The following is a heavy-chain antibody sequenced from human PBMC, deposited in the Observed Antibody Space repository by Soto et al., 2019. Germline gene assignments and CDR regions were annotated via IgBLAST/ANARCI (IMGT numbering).Heavy chain of an antibody. CDR3: TIETAEGCKKFEF. Sequence: QVQLVLSGDEVKKPGASVKVSCKSSGHTFTNYYIHWVRQAPGQGLEWMGAIKPSAGNTVDAQNFPRRVNMTRDTSTSTVYMELSSLRTEDTAVYFSTIETAEGCKKFEFWGQGTMVTVSS. V-gene: IGHV1-46*03. CDR1: GHTFTNYY. CDR2: IKPSAGNT. J-gene: IGHJ3*01. D-gene: IGHD6-13*01.